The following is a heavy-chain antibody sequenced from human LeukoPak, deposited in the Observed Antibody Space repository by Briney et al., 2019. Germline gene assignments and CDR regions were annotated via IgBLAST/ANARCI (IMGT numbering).Heavy chain of an antibody. CDR1: GFTFSTYY. V-gene: IGHV3-21*01. CDR2: ITGSSSYI. J-gene: IGHJ3*02. Sequence: GGSLRLSCAASGFTFSTYYMNWVRQAPGKGLEWVSFITGSSSYIYYTDSVKGRFTISRDNSKNTLYLQINSLRAEDTAVYYCAREDYYDSSGYSGEAFDIWGQGTMVTVSS. D-gene: IGHD3-22*01. CDR3: AREDYYDSSGYSGEAFDI.